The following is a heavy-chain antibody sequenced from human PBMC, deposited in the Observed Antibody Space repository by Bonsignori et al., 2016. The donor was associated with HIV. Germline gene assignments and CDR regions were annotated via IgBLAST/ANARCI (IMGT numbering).Heavy chain of an antibody. CDR2: LSPRNGKA. CDR1: GYTFDSYG. J-gene: IGHJ4*01. D-gene: IGHD3-16*01. Sequence: QIQLVQSGAEVKKPGASVKVSCKASGYTFDSYGISWVRQAPGQGLEWMGWLSPRNGKAHYAQNLQDRLTMTTDTSTSTAYMELRSLRPDDTAVYFCARDPDIWGTFPYTEYFDYWG. CDR3: ARDPDIWGTFPYTEYFDY. V-gene: IGHV1-18*01.